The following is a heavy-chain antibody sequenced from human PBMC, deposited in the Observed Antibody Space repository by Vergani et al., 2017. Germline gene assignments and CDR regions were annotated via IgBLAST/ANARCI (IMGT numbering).Heavy chain of an antibody. CDR3: AMRGXVLWFGEVSFWFDP. D-gene: IGHD3-10*01. CDR1: GFTFSSYW. CDR2: IKHDGSEK. V-gene: IGHV3-7*01. J-gene: IGHJ5*02. Sequence: EVQLVESGGGLVQPGGSLRLSCAASGFTFSSYWMSWVRQAPGKGLEWVANIKHDGSEKYYVDSVKGRFTISRDNAKNSLYLQMNSLRAEDTAVYYCAMRGXVLWFGEVSFWFDPWGQGTLVTVSS.